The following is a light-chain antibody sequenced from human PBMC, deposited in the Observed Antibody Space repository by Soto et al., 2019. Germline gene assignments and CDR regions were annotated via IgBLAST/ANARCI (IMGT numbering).Light chain of an antibody. Sequence: QSALTQPASVSGSPGQSITISCTGSSSDVGGYHYVSWYQQHPGQAPKLLIYDVSIRPSGVSNRFSGSKSGNTASLTISGLQSEDEADYYAVSYTTMNTYAFGSGTKPTVL. CDR2: DVS. J-gene: IGLJ1*01. CDR3: VSYTTMNTYA. CDR1: SSDVGGYHY. V-gene: IGLV2-14*01.